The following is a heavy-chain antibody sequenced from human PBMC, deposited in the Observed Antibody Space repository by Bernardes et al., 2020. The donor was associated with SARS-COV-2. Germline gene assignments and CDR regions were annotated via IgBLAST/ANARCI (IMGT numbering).Heavy chain of an antibody. CDR1: GFTFSSYS. J-gene: IGHJ4*02. D-gene: IGHD1-26*01. CDR2: ISSSSSYI. Sequence: GGSLRLSCAASGFTFSSYSMNWVRQAPGKGLEWVSSISSSSSYIYYADSVKGRFTISRDNAKNSLYLQMNSLRAEDTAVYYCARFTKPVGATPYFDYWGQGTLVTVSS. CDR3: ARFTKPVGATPYFDY. V-gene: IGHV3-21*01.